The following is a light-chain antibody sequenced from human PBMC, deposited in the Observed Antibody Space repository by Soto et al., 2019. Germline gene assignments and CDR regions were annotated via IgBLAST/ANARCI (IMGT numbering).Light chain of an antibody. CDR1: RDISVY. CDR2: DAS. Sequence: DIQMTQSPSSLSASVGDRVTITCQASRDISVYLNWYQQRPGKPPKLLIYDASNLQTGVPSRFSGSGSGIHFTFTINSLQREDFATYYCQQYYNLPPYTFGQGTKLDIK. V-gene: IGKV1-33*01. CDR3: QQYYNLPPYT. J-gene: IGKJ2*01.